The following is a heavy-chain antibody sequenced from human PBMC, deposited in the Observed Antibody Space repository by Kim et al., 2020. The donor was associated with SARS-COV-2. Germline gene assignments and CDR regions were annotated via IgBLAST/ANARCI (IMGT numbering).Heavy chain of an antibody. J-gene: IGHJ3*02. CDR3: ARDGEWELPNDAFDI. CDR1: GFTFSSYA. CDR2: ISYDGSNK. Sequence: GSLRLSCAASGFTFSSYAMHWVRQAPGKGLEWVAVISYDGSNKYYADSVKGRFTISRDNSKNTLYLQMNSLRAEDTAVYYCARDGEWELPNDAFDIWGQ. V-gene: IGHV3-30-3*01. D-gene: IGHD1-26*01.